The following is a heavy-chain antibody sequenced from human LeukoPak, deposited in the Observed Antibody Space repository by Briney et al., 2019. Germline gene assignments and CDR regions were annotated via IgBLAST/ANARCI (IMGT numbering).Heavy chain of an antibody. D-gene: IGHD3-10*01. CDR2: FDPEDSGP. CDR3: ATGRGDYYYFMDV. Sequence: ASVQLSCKISGHTLTDFPLHWVRQTPGKGLEWIGGFDPEDSGPIYAQNFQGRLTMTEDTSTDTFYMELSSLRSEDTALYFCATGRGDYYYFMDVWGKGTTVIVSS. J-gene: IGHJ6*03. V-gene: IGHV1-24*01. CDR1: GHTLTDFP.